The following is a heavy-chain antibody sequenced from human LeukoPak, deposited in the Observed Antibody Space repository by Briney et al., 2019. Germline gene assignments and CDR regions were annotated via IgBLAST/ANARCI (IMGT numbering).Heavy chain of an antibody. CDR1: GGSISSYF. CDR2: IYYAGNT. D-gene: IGHD4-17*01. V-gene: IGHV4-59*08. CDR3: ARHVSVTPWYFDL. J-gene: IGHJ2*01. Sequence: SETLSLTCTVSGGSISSYFWSWIRQPPGRAREWIGYIYYAGNTKYSPSLKGRVTISVDTSKNQFSLRLSSVTAADTAVYYCARHVSVTPWYFDLWGRGTLVTVSS.